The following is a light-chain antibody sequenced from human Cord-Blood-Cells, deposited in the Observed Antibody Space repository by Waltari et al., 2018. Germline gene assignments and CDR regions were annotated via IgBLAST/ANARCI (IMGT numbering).Light chain of an antibody. CDR2: DAS. V-gene: IGKV1-33*01. Sequence: DIQMTPSSSSLSASVGDRGTITCQASPDISNYLNWYQQKPRKAPKLLIYDASNLEKGVPSRFSGSGSGTDFTFTISSLQPEDIATYYCQQYDNLPFTFGPGTKVDIK. J-gene: IGKJ3*01. CDR1: PDISNY. CDR3: QQYDNLPFT.